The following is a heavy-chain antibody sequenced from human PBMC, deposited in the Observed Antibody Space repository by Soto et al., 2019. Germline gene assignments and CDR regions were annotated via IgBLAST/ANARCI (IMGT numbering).Heavy chain of an antibody. CDR2: IYYSGST. V-gene: IGHV4-39*01. Sequence: PSETLSLTCTVSGGSISSSSYYWGWTRQPPGKGLAWIGSIYYSGSTYYNPSLKSRVTISVDTSKNQFSLKLSSVTAADTAVYYCARLGGYYYDSSGERNWYFDLWGRGTLVTVSS. J-gene: IGHJ2*01. CDR1: GGSISSSSYY. CDR3: ARLGGYYYDSSGERNWYFDL. D-gene: IGHD3-22*01.